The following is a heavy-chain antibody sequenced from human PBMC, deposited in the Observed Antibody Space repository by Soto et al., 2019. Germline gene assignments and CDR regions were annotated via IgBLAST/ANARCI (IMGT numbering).Heavy chain of an antibody. Sequence: SDTLSLTCGVSGGTIRSPDWWTWVRQPPGKGLEWIGEIFQSGSTNYTPSLESRVTISVDKSKNQFSLTLTSVTAADTAVYFCARGRGRYSSGWSWFDPWGQGILVTVSA. CDR2: IFQSGST. D-gene: IGHD6-19*01. CDR1: GGTIRSPDW. J-gene: IGHJ5*02. V-gene: IGHV4-4*02. CDR3: ARGRGRYSSGWSWFDP.